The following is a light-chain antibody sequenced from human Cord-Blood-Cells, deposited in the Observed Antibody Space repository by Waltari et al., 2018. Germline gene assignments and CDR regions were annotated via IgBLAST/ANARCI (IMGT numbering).Light chain of an antibody. CDR2: GKN. CDR1: SLRSYY. V-gene: IGLV3-19*01. CDR3: NSRDSSGNHLV. J-gene: IGLJ3*02. Sequence: ALGQTVRITCQGDSLRSYYASWYQQKPGQAPVLVIYGKNNRPSGIPDRFSGSSSGNTASVTITGAQAEDEADYYCNSRDSSGNHLVFGGGTKLT.